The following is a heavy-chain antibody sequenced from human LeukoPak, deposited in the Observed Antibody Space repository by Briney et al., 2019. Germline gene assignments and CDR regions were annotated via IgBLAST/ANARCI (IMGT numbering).Heavy chain of an antibody. Sequence: GGSLRLSCAASGFTFDDYAMHWVRQAPGKGLEWVSGISWNSGSIGYADSVKGRFTISRDNSKNTLYLQMNSLRAEDTAVYYCAASGWLQYFDYWGQGTLVTVSS. J-gene: IGHJ4*02. CDR2: ISWNSGSI. V-gene: IGHV3-9*01. D-gene: IGHD5-24*01. CDR1: GFTFDDYA. CDR3: AASGWLQYFDY.